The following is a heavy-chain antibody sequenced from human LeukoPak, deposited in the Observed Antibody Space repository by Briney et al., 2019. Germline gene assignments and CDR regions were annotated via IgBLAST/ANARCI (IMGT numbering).Heavy chain of an antibody. CDR1: GYSFTSYW. CDR2: IYPGDSDT. V-gene: IGHV5-51*01. CDR3: ASQGHSSGWDPYYFDY. D-gene: IGHD6-19*01. Sequence: GESLKISCKGSGYSFTSYWIGWVRQMPGKGLEWMGTIYPGDSDTRYSPSFQGQVTISADKSISTAYLQWSSLKASDTAMYYCASQGHSSGWDPYYFDYWGQGTLVTVSS. J-gene: IGHJ4*02.